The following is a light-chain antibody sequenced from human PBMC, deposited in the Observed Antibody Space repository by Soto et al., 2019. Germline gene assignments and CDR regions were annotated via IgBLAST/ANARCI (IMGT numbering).Light chain of an antibody. CDR1: QSIGSY. CDR2: AAS. CDR3: QQYNTYWT. J-gene: IGKJ1*01. Sequence: IQMTQSPSTLSASVGDRVTITCRASQSIGSYLNWYQQKPGKAPKLLIYAASSLQSGVPSRFSGSGSGTEFTLTISSLQPDDAATYYCQQYNTYWTFGQGTKVDIK. V-gene: IGKV1-5*01.